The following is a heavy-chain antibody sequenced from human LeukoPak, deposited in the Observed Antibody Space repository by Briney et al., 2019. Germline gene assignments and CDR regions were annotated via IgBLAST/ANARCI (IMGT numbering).Heavy chain of an antibody. V-gene: IGHV3-30*02. CDR2: IRYDGNNK. D-gene: IGHD3-10*01. Sequence: GGSLRLSCAASGFTLSSYGMHWVRQAPGKGLEWEAFIRYDGNNKYYADSVKGRFTISRDNSKNTLYLRMNSLRAEDTAVYYCAKDPLQYGSGSYYFEYWGQGTLVTVSS. J-gene: IGHJ4*02. CDR3: AKDPLQYGSGSYYFEY. CDR1: GFTLSSYG.